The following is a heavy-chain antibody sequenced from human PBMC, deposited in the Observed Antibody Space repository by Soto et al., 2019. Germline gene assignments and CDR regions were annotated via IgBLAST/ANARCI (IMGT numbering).Heavy chain of an antibody. Sequence: ASVKVSCKASGYTFTSYGISWARQAPGQGLEWMGWISAYNGNTNYAQKLQGRVTMTTDTSTSTAYMELRSLRSDDTAGYYCARDENLIAAFDIWGQGTMVTVSS. J-gene: IGHJ3*02. V-gene: IGHV1-18*01. D-gene: IGHD3-16*02. CDR2: ISAYNGNT. CDR3: ARDENLIAAFDI. CDR1: GYTFTSYG.